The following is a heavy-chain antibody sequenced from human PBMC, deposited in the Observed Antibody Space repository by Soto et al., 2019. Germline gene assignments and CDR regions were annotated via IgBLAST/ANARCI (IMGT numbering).Heavy chain of an antibody. J-gene: IGHJ6*02. Sequence: QVQLVQSGAEVKKPGASVKVSCKASGYTFTSYGISWVRQAPGQGLEWMGGISAYNGNTNYAQKLQGRVTMTTDTSTSTAYMELRSLRSDDTAVYYCARDLPTDYDFWSGYYGYYGMDVWGQGTTVTVSS. CDR1: GYTFTSYG. CDR2: ISAYNGNT. V-gene: IGHV1-18*04. D-gene: IGHD3-3*01. CDR3: ARDLPTDYDFWSGYYGYYGMDV.